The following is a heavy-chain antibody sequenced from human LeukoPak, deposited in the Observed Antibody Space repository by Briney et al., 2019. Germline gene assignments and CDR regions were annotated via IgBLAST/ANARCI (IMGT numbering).Heavy chain of an antibody. J-gene: IGHJ4*02. Sequence: GGSLRLSCAASGFTFSSYWMSWVRQAPGKGLEWVANIKQDGSEKYYVDSVKGRFTISRDNAKNSLYLQMNSLRAEDTAVYYCAKLVGSGSPLRHFDYWGQGTLVTVSS. V-gene: IGHV3-7*01. D-gene: IGHD3-10*01. CDR1: GFTFSSYW. CDR2: IKQDGSEK. CDR3: AKLVGSGSPLRHFDY.